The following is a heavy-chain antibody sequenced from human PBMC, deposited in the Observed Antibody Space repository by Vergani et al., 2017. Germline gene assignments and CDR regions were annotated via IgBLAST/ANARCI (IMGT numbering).Heavy chain of an antibody. CDR1: GGSISSGDYY. J-gene: IGHJ4*02. CDR3: XRVGSYCSSTSCYYYFDY. D-gene: IGHD2-2*01. CDR2: IYYSGRT. Sequence: QVQLQESGPGLVKPSQTLSLTCTVSGGSISSGDYYWSWIRKPPGKGLEWIGYIYYSGRTYYNPSLKSRVTISVDTSKNQFSLKLSSVTAADTAVYYCXRVGSYCSSTSCYYYFDYWGQGTLVTVSS. V-gene: IGHV4-30-4*01.